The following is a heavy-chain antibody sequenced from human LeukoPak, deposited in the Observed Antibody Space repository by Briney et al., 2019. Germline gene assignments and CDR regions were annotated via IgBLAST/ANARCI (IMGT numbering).Heavy chain of an antibody. CDR2: ISSSSTTI. CDR1: GFTFSSYW. J-gene: IGHJ4*02. CDR3: ARDRDSSGYYVGVFDY. Sequence: GGSLRLSCAASGFTFSSYWMHWVRQAPGKGLEWVSYISSSSTTIHYADSVKGRFTISRDNSKNTLYLQMNSLRAEDTAVYYCARDRDSSGYYVGVFDYWGQGTLVTVSS. D-gene: IGHD3-22*01. V-gene: IGHV3-48*01.